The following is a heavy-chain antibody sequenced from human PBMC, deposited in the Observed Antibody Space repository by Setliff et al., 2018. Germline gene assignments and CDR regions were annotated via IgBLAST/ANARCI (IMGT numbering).Heavy chain of an antibody. Sequence: ASVKVSCKASGYTFTSYGISWVRQAPGQGLEWMGWISAYNGNTNYAQKLQGRVTMTTDTSTSTAYMELSSLRSEDTAVYYCATSYSGSYYGYWGQGTLVTVPQ. CDR1: GYTFTSYG. D-gene: IGHD1-26*01. CDR2: ISAYNGNT. V-gene: IGHV1-18*01. CDR3: ATSYSGSYYGY. J-gene: IGHJ4*02.